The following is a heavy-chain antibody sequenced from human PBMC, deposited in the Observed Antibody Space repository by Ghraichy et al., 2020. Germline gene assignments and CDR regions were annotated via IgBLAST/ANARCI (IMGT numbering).Heavy chain of an antibody. V-gene: IGHV4-39*01. D-gene: IGHD3-10*01. J-gene: IGHJ4*02. CDR1: GGSISSSSYY. CDR3: ARLSLWFLTHFDY. CDR2: IYYSGST. Sequence: SETLSLTCTVSGGSISSSSYYWGWIRQPPGKGLEWIGSIYYSGSTYYNPSLKSRVTISVDTSKNQFSLKLSSVTAADTAVYYCARLSLWFLTHFDYWGQGTLVTVS.